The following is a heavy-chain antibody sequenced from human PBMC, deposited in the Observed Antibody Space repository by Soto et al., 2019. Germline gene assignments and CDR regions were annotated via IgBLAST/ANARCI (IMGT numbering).Heavy chain of an antibody. J-gene: IGHJ5*02. CDR1: GGSINSGRSS. Sequence: SETLSLTCSVSGGSINSGRSSWNWIRPSPGKGLEWIAYIYHSGSTYYNPSLKSLVTISVDRSENQFSLKLTSVTAADPAAYYCVRESTTSGPNWFDTWGPGILVTVSS. CDR2: IYHSGST. CDR3: VRESTTSGPNWFDT. D-gene: IGHD1-1*01. V-gene: IGHV4-30-2*06.